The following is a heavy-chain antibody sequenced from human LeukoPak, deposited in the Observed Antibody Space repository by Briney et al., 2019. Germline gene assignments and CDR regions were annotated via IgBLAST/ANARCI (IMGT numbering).Heavy chain of an antibody. CDR2: IYYSGST. V-gene: IGHV4-31*03. CDR1: GGSISSGGYY. J-gene: IGHJ6*02. Sequence: SETLSLTCTVSGGSISSGGYYWSWIRQHPGKGLEWIGYIYYSGSTYYNPSLKSRVTISVDTSKNQFSLKLSSVTAADTAVYYCARFGYDFWSGPRPKEYYYYYYGMDVWGQGTTVTVSS. D-gene: IGHD3-3*01. CDR3: ARFGYDFWSGPRPKEYYYYYYGMDV.